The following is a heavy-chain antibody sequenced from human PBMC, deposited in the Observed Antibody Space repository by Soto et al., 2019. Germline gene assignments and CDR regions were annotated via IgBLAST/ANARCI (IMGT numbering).Heavy chain of an antibody. CDR1: GFTFSSYE. J-gene: IGHJ4*02. V-gene: IGHV3-48*03. Sequence: LRLSCAASGFTFSSYEMNWVRQAPGKGLEWVSYISRGGGTIYYADSVKGRFTISRDNTKNSLYLQMNSLRAEDTAVYYCARDDSGWDYWGQGTLVTV. D-gene: IGHD5-12*01. CDR3: ARDDSGWDY. CDR2: ISRGGGTI.